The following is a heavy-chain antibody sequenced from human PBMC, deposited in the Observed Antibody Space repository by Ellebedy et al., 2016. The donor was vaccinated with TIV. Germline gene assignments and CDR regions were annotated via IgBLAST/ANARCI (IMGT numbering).Heavy chain of an antibody. Sequence: GGSLRLXCAASGFTFDDYAMHWVRQAPGKGLEWVSGISWNSGSIGYADSVKGRFTISRDNAKNSLYLQMNSLRAEDTAVYYCAREGLAAVDYWGQGTLVTVSS. CDR2: ISWNSGSI. V-gene: IGHV3-9*01. CDR1: GFTFDDYA. D-gene: IGHD6-13*01. J-gene: IGHJ4*02. CDR3: AREGLAAVDY.